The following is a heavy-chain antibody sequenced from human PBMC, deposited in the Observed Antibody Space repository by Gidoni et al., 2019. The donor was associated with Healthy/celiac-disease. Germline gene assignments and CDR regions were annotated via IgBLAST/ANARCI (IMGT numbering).Heavy chain of an antibody. CDR3: ANQYYYDSSGAFDI. CDR2: ISWNSGSI. CDR1: GFTFDDYA. Sequence: EVQLVESGGGLVPPGRSLRLSCAASGFTFDDYAMHWVRPAPGKGREWVSGISWNSGSIGYADSVKGRFTISRDNAKNSLYLQMNSLRAEDTALYYCANQYYYDSSGAFDIWGQGTMVTVSS. D-gene: IGHD3-22*01. J-gene: IGHJ3*02. V-gene: IGHV3-9*01.